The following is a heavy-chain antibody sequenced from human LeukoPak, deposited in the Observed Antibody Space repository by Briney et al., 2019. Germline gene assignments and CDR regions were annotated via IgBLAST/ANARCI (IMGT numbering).Heavy chain of an antibody. CDR2: ISAYNGNT. D-gene: IGHD3-3*01. V-gene: IGHV1-18*01. J-gene: IGHJ4*02. CDR3: ARDQGDYDFWSGYLFDY. Sequence: GASVKVSCKASGYTFTSYGISWVRQAPGQGLEWMGWISAYNGNTNYAQKLQGRVTITTDTSTSTAYMELRSLRSDDTAVYYCARDQGDYDFWSGYLFDYWGQGTLATVSS. CDR1: GYTFTSYG.